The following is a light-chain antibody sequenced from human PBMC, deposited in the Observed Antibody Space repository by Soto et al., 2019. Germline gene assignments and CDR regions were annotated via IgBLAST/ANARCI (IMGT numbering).Light chain of an antibody. CDR1: QSVSRY. Sequence: EIVLTQSTGTLSWSTVESATLPCRTSQSVSRYLAWYQQKPGQAPRLLIHDASARATGIPGRFSGSGSGTEFTLTISSLQSEDFAVYYCQQFSSYPLTFGGGTKVDIK. V-gene: IGKV3-15*01. CDR2: DAS. CDR3: QQFSSYPLT. J-gene: IGKJ4*01.